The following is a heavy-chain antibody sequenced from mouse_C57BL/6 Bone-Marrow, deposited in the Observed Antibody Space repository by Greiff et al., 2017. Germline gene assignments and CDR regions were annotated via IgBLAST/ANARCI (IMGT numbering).Heavy chain of an antibody. CDR1: GYTFTDYE. J-gene: IGHJ1*03. V-gene: IGHV1-15*01. Sequence: QVQLQQSGAELVRPGASVTLSCKASGYTFTDYEMHWVKQTPVHGLEWIGAIDPETGGPAYNQKFKGKAILTADKSSSTAYMELRSLTSEDSAVYYCPRGASPGTWRYFDVWGTGTTVTVSS. D-gene: IGHD4-1*01. CDR3: PRGASPGTWRYFDV. CDR2: IDPETGGP.